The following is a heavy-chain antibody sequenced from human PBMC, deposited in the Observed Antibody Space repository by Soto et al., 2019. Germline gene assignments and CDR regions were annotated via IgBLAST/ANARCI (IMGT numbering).Heavy chain of an antibody. Sequence: EVQVVESGGGLVKTGGSLTLSCATSGFTFITYSMNWIRQVPGKGLEWVSSISGSGAYTYYADSVEGRFTISRDNAQNSLHLQMNSLKAEDTAVYYCARDKYGDYVQDYWGRGTLVTVSS. J-gene: IGHJ4*02. CDR2: ISGSGAYT. V-gene: IGHV3-21*01. CDR1: GFTFITYS. CDR3: ARDKYGDYVQDY. D-gene: IGHD4-17*01.